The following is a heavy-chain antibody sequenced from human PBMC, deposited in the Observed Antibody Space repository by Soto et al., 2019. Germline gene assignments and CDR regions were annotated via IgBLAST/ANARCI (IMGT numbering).Heavy chain of an antibody. CDR1: GGSISTRSHY. CDR3: ARRVEGLLVRGFDP. Sequence: SETLSLTCTVSGGSISTRSHYWGWIRQPPGKGPEWIGNIYYNGKTDYNLSLKSRATISVDTSKNQFSLKLTSLTAADTAVYFCARRVEGLLVRGFDPRGQGTLVTVSS. D-gene: IGHD6-6*01. J-gene: IGHJ5*02. V-gene: IGHV4-39*01. CDR2: IYYNGKT.